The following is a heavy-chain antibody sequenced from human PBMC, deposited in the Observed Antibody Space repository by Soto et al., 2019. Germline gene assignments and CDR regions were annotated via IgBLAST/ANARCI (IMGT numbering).Heavy chain of an antibody. CDR1: GGTFSSYA. V-gene: IGHV1-69*13. D-gene: IGHD3-22*01. CDR2: IIPIFGTA. J-gene: IGHJ4*02. CDR3: ARDTARDSSGYYPFDY. Sequence: SVKVSCKASGGTFSSYAISWVRQAPGQGLEWMGGIIPIFGTANYAQKFQGRVTITADESTSTAYMELSSLRSEDTAVYYCARDTARDSSGYYPFDYWGQGTLVTVSS.